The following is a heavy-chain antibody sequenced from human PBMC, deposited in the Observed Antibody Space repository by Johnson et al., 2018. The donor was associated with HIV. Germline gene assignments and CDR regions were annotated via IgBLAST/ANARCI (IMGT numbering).Heavy chain of an antibody. CDR2: IYSGGST. D-gene: IGHD5/OR15-5a*01. CDR3: ARLSKGGFDAFDI. Sequence: VQLVESGGGLAKPAWSPRLSCAASQFTFSSYYMSWVRQAPGKGLEWVSVIYSGGSTYYADSVKGRFTISRDNSKNTLHLQMNSLRGEDTAVYYCARLSKGGFDAFDIWGQGTMVTVSS. V-gene: IGHV3-66*01. J-gene: IGHJ3*02. CDR1: QFTFSSYY.